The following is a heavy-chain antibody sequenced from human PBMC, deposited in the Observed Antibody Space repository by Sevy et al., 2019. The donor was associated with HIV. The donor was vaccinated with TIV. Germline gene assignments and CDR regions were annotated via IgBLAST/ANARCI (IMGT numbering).Heavy chain of an antibody. CDR1: GFTFGDYA. Sequence: GGSLRLSCTASGFTFGDYAMSWLRQAPGKGLEWVGFIRSKAYGGTTEYAASVKGRFTISRDDSKSIAYLQMNSLKTEDTAVYYCTRKNYGGNSDFDYWGQGTLVTVSS. V-gene: IGHV3-49*03. CDR3: TRKNYGGNSDFDY. CDR2: IRSKAYGGTT. J-gene: IGHJ4*02. D-gene: IGHD4-17*01.